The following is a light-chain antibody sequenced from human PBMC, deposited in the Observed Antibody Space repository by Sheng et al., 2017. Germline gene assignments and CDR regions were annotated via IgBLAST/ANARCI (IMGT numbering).Light chain of an antibody. CDR1: QSISNW. Sequence: DIQMTQSPSTLSASVGDRVTITCRASQSISNWLAWYQQKPGKAPKLLISKASNLESGVPSRFSGSGSGTDFRLVINSLQPEDFATYYCQQYEDLPPFSFGPGTRVDFK. V-gene: IGKV1-5*03. CDR3: QQYEDLPPFS. J-gene: IGKJ3*01. CDR2: KAS.